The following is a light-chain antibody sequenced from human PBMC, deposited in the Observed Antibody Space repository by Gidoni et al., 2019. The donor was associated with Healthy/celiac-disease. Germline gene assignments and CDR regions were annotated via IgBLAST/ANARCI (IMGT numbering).Light chain of an antibody. CDR1: SSDGGGYNS. CDR2: DVS. V-gene: IGLV2-14*01. CDR3: SSYTSSSFVV. J-gene: IGLJ2*01. Sequence: QSALTQPASVSGSPGQSITISCTGTSSDGGGYNSVSWYQQHPSKAPNLMIYDVSNRPSGVSNRFSGSKSGNTASLTISGLQAEDEADYYCSSYTSSSFVVFGGGTKLTVL.